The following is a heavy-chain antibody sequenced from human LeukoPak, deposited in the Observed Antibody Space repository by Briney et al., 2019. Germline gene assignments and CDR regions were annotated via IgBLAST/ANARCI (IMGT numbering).Heavy chain of an antibody. CDR2: ISAYNGNT. CDR3: VRDPDILSGVAFDT. V-gene: IGHV1-18*01. J-gene: IGHJ3*02. CDR1: GYTFTSYG. Sequence: GASVKVSCKSSGYTFTSYGIIWVRQAPGQGLEWMGWISAYNGNTNYAQKLQGRVTMTTDTSTSTAYMELRSLRSDDTAVYYCVRDPDILSGVAFDTWGQGTMVTVSS. D-gene: IGHD3-9*01.